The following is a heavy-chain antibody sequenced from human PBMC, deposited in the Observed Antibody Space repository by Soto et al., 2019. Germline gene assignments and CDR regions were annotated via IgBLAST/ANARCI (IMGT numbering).Heavy chain of an antibody. V-gene: IGHV1-69*04. CDR3: ARDRGAGTTYDYYYYMDV. Sequence: ASVKVSCKASGGTFSSYTISWVRQAPGQGLEWMGRIIPILGIANYAQKFQGRVTITADKSTSTAYMELSSLRSEDTAVYYCARDRGAGTTYDYYYYMDVRGKGTTVTVSS. CDR2: IIPILGIA. D-gene: IGHD1-1*01. J-gene: IGHJ6*03. CDR1: GGTFSSYT.